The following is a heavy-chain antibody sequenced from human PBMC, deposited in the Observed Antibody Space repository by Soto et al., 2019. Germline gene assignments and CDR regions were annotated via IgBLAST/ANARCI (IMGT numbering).Heavy chain of an antibody. V-gene: IGHV1-2*02. J-gene: IGHJ6*02. CDR3: ARERFQVISDGMDV. CDR1: GYTFTGYY. D-gene: IGHD2-21*01. Sequence: ASAKVSCKASGYTFTGYYVHWVREAPVQGLEWMGWINPETGGTSYAQKFQGRVTLSRDTYINTAYLELSSLRFDDAAVYFCARERFQVISDGMDVWGQGTTVTVSS. CDR2: INPETGGT.